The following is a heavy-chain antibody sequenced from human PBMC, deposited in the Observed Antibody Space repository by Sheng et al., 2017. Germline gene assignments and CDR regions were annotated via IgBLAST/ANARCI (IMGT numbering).Heavy chain of an antibody. Sequence: QLVESGGDLVQPGGSLRLSCAGSGLILSIYAMTWVRQAPGKGLEWVAAISGTGYSSYYADSVKGRFTVSRDNSNQTLYLQMKSLRAEDTAIYFCVRYPRNAVTKVPFDCWGQGTLVTVSS. CDR2: ISGTGYSS. CDR1: GLILSIYA. CDR3: VRYPRNAVTKVPFDC. V-gene: IGHV3-23*04. D-gene: IGHD4-17*01. J-gene: IGHJ4*02.